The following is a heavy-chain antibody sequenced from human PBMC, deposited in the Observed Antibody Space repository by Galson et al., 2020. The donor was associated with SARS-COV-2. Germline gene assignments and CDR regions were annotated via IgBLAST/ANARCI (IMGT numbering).Heavy chain of an antibody. CDR2: ISYDGSNK. Sequence: GESLKISCAASGFTFSSYAMHWVRQAPGKGLEWVAVISYDGSNKYYADSVKGRFTISRDNSKNTLYLQMNSLRAEDTAVYYCAREELGVYDSSGYEGYWGQGTLVTVSS. V-gene: IGHV3-30*04. CDR3: AREELGVYDSSGYEGY. J-gene: IGHJ4*02. D-gene: IGHD3-22*01. CDR1: GFTFSSYA.